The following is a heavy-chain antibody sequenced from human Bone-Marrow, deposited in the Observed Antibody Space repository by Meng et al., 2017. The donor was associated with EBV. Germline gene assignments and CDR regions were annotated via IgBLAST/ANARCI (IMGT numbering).Heavy chain of an antibody. CDR2: IIPIFGTA. Sequence: VAQGQFGVDVQKPGASVKGLVKASGGTFSSYAISWVRQAPGQGLEWMGGIIPIFGTANYAQKFQGRVTITADKSTSTAYMELSSLRSEDTAVYYCARAHRERYSYYFDYWGQGTLVTVSS. CDR3: ARAHRERYSYYFDY. D-gene: IGHD1-1*01. J-gene: IGHJ4*02. CDR1: GGTFSSYA. V-gene: IGHV1-69*06.